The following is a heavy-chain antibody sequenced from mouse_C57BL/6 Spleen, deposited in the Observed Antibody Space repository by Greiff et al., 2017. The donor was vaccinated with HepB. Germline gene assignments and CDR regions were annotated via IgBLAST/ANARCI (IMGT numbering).Heavy chain of an antibody. CDR1: GYTFTSYW. V-gene: IGHV1-55*01. CDR3: ARDDGDQAWFAY. Sequence: VQLQQPGAELVKPGASVKMSCKASGYTFTSYWITWVKQRPGQGLEWIGDIYPGSGSTNYNEKFKSKATLTVDTSSSTAYMQLSSLTSEDSAVYYCARDDGDQAWFAYWGQGTLVTVSA. J-gene: IGHJ3*01. CDR2: IYPGSGST. D-gene: IGHD2-12*01.